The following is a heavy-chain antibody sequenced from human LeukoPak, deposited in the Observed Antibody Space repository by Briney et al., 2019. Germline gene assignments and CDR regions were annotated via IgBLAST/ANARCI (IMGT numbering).Heavy chain of an antibody. CDR1: GGSISSSSYY. CDR3: ARKTTALDY. V-gene: IGHV4-39*01. CDR2: IYYSGST. D-gene: IGHD1-1*01. Sequence: SETLSLTCTVSGGSISSSSYYWGWIRQPPGKGLEWIGSIYYSGSTYYNPSLKSRVTISVDTSKNQFSLKLSSVTAADTAVYYCARKTTALDYWGQGTLVTVSS. J-gene: IGHJ4*02.